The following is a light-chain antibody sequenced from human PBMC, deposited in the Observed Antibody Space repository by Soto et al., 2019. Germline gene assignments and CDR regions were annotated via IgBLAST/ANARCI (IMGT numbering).Light chain of an antibody. CDR3: QQTYSTPYT. CDR2: AAS. V-gene: IGKV1-39*01. J-gene: IGKJ2*01. CDR1: QSISSY. Sequence: DIQMTQSPSSLSASVGDRVTITCRASQSISSYLNWYQQKPGKAPNILIYAASSLQSGVPSRFSGSGSGTDFTLTISSLPPEDFATYYCQQTYSTPYTFGQGSKLEIK.